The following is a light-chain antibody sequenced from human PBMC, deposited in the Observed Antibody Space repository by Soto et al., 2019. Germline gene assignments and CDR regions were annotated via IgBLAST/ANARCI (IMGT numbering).Light chain of an antibody. Sequence: EIVLTQSPGTLYLSPGERATLSCRASQSVSSSYLAWYQQKPGQAPRLLIYGASSRATGIPDRFSGSGSGTDFTLTISRLEPEDCAVYYCQQYGSSQITFGQGTRLEIK. CDR3: QQYGSSQIT. V-gene: IGKV3-20*01. CDR2: GAS. CDR1: QSVSSSY. J-gene: IGKJ5*01.